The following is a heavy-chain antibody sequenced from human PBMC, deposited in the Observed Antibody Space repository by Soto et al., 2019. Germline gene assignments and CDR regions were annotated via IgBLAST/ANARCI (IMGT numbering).Heavy chain of an antibody. V-gene: IGHV4-34*01. D-gene: IGHD3-3*01. J-gene: IGHJ6*02. Sequence: SETLSLTCAVYGGSFSGYYWSWIRQPPGKGLEWIGEINHSGSTNYNPSLKSRVTISVDTSKNQFSLKLSSVTAADTAVYYCVILVHVYYDFWSGSGSWGMDVWGQGTTVTVSS. CDR1: GGSFSGYY. CDR2: INHSGST. CDR3: VILVHVYYDFWSGSGSWGMDV.